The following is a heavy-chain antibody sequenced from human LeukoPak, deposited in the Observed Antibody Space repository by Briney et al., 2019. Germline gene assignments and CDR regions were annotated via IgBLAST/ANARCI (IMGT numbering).Heavy chain of an antibody. J-gene: IGHJ4*02. V-gene: IGHV1-69*13. Sequence: ASVKVSCKASGGTFSSYAIDWVRQAPGQGLEWMGGIIPILGTINYAQKFQGRVTITAVESMRTAYMELSSLRSDDTAVYYCARGGGVTIFGVVTDYWGQGTLVTVSS. CDR3: ARGGGVTIFGVVTDY. CDR1: GGTFSSYA. D-gene: IGHD3-3*01. CDR2: IIPILGTI.